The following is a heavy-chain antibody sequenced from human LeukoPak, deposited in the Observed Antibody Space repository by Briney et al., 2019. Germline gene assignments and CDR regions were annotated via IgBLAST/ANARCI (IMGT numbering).Heavy chain of an antibody. D-gene: IGHD5-18*01. CDR2: ISGDGGST. CDR1: GFTIDDYA. J-gene: IGHJ4*01. Sequence: GGSLSLSCAAPGFTIDDYAMHWIRQAPGKGLEWISLISGDGGSTYYADPVKGRFTISRNNSKHSLKLQMNSLRTEDTALYYCAKDILTAMVNDDYWGQGTMVTVSS. CDR3: AKDILTAMVNDDY. V-gene: IGHV3-43*02.